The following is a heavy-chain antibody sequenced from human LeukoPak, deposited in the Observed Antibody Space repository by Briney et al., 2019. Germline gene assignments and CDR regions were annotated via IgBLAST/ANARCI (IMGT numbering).Heavy chain of an antibody. Sequence: ASVKVSCKASGYTCTGYYMHWVRQAPGQGLEWMGWINPNSGGTNYAQKFQGRVTMTRDTSISTAYMELSRLRSDDTAVYYCARDPGKDVVPAATNYYYYYMDVWGKGTTVTVSS. CDR1: GYTCTGYY. CDR2: INPNSGGT. CDR3: ARDPGKDVVPAATNYYYYYMDV. D-gene: IGHD2-2*01. V-gene: IGHV1-2*02. J-gene: IGHJ6*03.